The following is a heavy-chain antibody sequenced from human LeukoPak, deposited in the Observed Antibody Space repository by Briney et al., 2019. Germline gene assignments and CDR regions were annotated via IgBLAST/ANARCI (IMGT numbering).Heavy chain of an antibody. CDR3: ARDGGSITIFGYRSWWFDP. CDR1: GGTFSSYA. Sequence: SVKVSCKASGGTFSSYAISWVRQAPGQGLEWMGGIIPIFGTANYAQKFQGRVTITADKSTSTAYMELSSLRSEDTAVSYCARDGGSITIFGYRSWWFDPWGQGTLVTVSS. CDR2: IIPIFGTA. V-gene: IGHV1-69*06. J-gene: IGHJ5*02. D-gene: IGHD3-3*01.